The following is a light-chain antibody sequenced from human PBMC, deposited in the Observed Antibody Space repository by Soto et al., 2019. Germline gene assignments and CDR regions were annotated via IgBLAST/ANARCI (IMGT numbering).Light chain of an antibody. Sequence: DIHLTQSPSFLSASVGDRATITCRPSQAVPNNMAWYQQKPGKPPNLLIYEESTLHSGVPSRFSASGSGTEFTLTISSLHPDDFATYYCQEYNNYWTFGQGTKVDIK. CDR3: QEYNNYWT. J-gene: IGKJ1*01. CDR2: EES. CDR1: QAVPNN. V-gene: IGKV1-9*01.